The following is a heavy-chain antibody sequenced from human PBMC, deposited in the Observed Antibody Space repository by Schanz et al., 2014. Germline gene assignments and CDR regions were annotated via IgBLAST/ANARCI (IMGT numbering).Heavy chain of an antibody. D-gene: IGHD3-10*01. V-gene: IGHV3-66*01. Sequence: EVQLVESEGGLVQPGGSLRLSCAVSGFTVNTNYMSWVRQAPGKGLEWISSMYINSGSTQYADSVKGRFIISRDSSKNTLSLLVNSLRGEDTAVYYCAVLGGFGELPLDYRGQGTLVTVSS. CDR3: AVLGGFGELPLDY. CDR2: MYINSGST. CDR1: GFTVNTNY. J-gene: IGHJ4*02.